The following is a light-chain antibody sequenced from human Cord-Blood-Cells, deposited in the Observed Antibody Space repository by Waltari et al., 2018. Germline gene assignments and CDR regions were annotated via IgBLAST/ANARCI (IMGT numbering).Light chain of an antibody. CDR1: VLATKY. CDR3: YSAADNNLV. V-gene: IGLV3-27*01. CDR2: KES. Sequence: SYELTQPSSVSVSPGQTARITCSGEVLATKYARWFQQKPGQAPVLVIYKESEWPSGIPVRFSGSSSGTTVTLTISGAQVEDEADYYCYSAADNNLVFGGGTKLTVL. J-gene: IGLJ3*02.